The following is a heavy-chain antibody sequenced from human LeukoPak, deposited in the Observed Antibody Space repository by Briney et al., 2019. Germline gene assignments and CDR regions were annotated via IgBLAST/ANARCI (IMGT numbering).Heavy chain of an antibody. CDR1: GGSISSGGYS. J-gene: IGHJ4*02. CDR3: ARTIYDFWSGYSLDY. Sequence: SQTLSLTCAVSGGSISSGGYSWSWIRQPPGKGLEWIGYIYHSGSTYYNPFLKSRVTISVDRSKNQFSLKLSSVTAADTAVYYCARTIYDFWSGYSLDYWGQGTLVTVSS. V-gene: IGHV4-30-2*02. D-gene: IGHD3-3*01. CDR2: IYHSGST.